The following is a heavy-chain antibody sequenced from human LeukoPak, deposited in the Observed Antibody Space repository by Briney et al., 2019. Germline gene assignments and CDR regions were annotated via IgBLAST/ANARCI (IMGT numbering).Heavy chain of an antibody. D-gene: IGHD1-7*01. Sequence: SETLSLTCAVYGGSFSNYYWSWVRQTPGKGMEWIGEINDSGRTNYNPSLMSRVTVSVDTSKNQFSLRLTSVTATDTAVYYCARRWNYGRNYYIDVWGKGAAVSVSS. CDR2: INDSGRT. V-gene: IGHV4-34*01. J-gene: IGHJ6*03. CDR1: GGSFSNYY. CDR3: ARRWNYGRNYYIDV.